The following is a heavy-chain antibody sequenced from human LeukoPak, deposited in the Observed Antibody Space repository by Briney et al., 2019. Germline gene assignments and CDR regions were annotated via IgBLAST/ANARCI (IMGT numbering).Heavy chain of an antibody. V-gene: IGHV1-2*02. CDR1: GYTFTGYY. D-gene: IGHD2-8*01. J-gene: IGHJ4*02. CDR2: INDNSGDT. CDR3: ARVLSNGDY. Sequence: ASVKVSCKASGYTFTGYYMHWVRQAPGQGLEWMGWINDNSGDTTYAQKFQGRVTMTRDTSISTVYMELNGLRSDDTAVYYCARVLSNGDYWGQGTLVTVSS.